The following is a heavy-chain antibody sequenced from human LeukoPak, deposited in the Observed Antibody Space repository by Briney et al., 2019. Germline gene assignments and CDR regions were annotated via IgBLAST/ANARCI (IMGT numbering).Heavy chain of an antibody. CDR1: GGSISSYY. J-gene: IGHJ4*02. V-gene: IGHV4-34*01. CDR2: INHSGST. Sequence: SETLSLTCTVSGGSISSYYWSWIRQPPGKGLEWIGEINHSGSTNYNPSLKSRVTISVDTSKNQFSLKLSSVTAADTAVYYCARAHYYGSGSYFSHFDYWGQGTLVTVSS. CDR3: ARAHYYGSGSYFSHFDY. D-gene: IGHD3-10*01.